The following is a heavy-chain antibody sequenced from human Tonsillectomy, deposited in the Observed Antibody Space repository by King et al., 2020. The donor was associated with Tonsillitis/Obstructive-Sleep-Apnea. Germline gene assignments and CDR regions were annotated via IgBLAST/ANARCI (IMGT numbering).Heavy chain of an antibody. J-gene: IGHJ6*03. V-gene: IGHV3-23*04. CDR2: ISGSGGST. Sequence: VQLVESGGGLVQPGGSLTLSCAASGFTFSSYAMTWGRQAPGKGLEWVSGISGSGGSTYYADSVKGRFTISRDNSKNTLYLQMNSLRVEDTAVYYCAKAFSLGYYYYYMDVWGKGTTVTVSS. CDR3: AKAFSLGYYYYYMDV. D-gene: IGHD6-13*01. CDR1: GFTFSSYA.